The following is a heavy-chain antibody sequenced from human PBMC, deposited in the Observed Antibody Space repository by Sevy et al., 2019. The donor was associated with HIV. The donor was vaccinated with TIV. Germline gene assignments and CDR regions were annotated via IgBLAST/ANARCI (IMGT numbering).Heavy chain of an antibody. Sequence: GGSLRLSCAASGFTFSSYWMHWVRQAPGKGLVWVSRINMDGSSTSYADSVKGRFTISRDNAKNTMYLQMNSLRAEDTAVYFCSRGVVRLKYYFDYWGQGTLVTVSS. CDR1: GFTFSSYW. V-gene: IGHV3-74*01. CDR2: INMDGSST. J-gene: IGHJ4*02. CDR3: SRGVVRLKYYFDY. D-gene: IGHD3-22*01.